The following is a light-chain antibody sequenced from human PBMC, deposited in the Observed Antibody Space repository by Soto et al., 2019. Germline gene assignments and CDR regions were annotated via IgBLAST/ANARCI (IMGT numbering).Light chain of an antibody. CDR3: CSYASSNTFV. J-gene: IGLJ2*01. V-gene: IGLV2-11*01. CDR2: DVS. Sequence: QSALTQPRSVSGSPGQSVTISCTGTSSDVGGYNYVSWYQQYSGKAPKVMIYDVSKRPSGVPDRFSGSKSGNSASLTISGLQAEDEADYYCCSYASSNTFVFGGGTKLTVL. CDR1: SSDVGGYNY.